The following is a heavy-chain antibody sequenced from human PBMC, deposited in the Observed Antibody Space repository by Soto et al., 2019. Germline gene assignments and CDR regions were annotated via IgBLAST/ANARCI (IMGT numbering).Heavy chain of an antibody. CDR1: GFTFSDYY. V-gene: IGHV3-11*01. Sequence: QVQLVESGGGLVKPGGSLRLSCAASGFTFSDYYMSWIRQAPGKGLVWVSYISSRSSTIFYADSLKGRFTIARDNVKNALYLPMKSLRAEDTAVYYCASGTNGAFFVYWGQGTLGTVSS. CDR3: ASGTNGAFFVY. CDR2: ISSRSSTI. D-gene: IGHD2-8*01. J-gene: IGHJ4*02.